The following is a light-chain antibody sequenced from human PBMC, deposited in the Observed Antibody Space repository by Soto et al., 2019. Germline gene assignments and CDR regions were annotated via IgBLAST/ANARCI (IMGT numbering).Light chain of an antibody. CDR1: QSVGTY. CDR3: QQRDNWS. CDR2: DAS. V-gene: IGKV3-11*01. J-gene: IGKJ3*01. Sequence: EIVLTQSPATLSLSPGERATLSCRASQSVGTYLAWYQQKPGQAPRLLIYDASNRATGIPARFSGSGSGTDFTLTSSSLEPEDFAVYYCQQRDNWSFGPGTRVDIK.